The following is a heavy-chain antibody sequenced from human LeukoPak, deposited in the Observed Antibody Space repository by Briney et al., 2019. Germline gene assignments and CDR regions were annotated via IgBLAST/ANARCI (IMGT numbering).Heavy chain of an antibody. CDR2: ISSSGSTI. CDR3: ARVYGSGNGYLDY. V-gene: IGHV3-11*01. CDR1: GFTFSNAW. J-gene: IGHJ4*02. D-gene: IGHD3-10*01. Sequence: GGSLRLSCAASGFTFSNAWMSWVRQAPGKGLEWVSYISSSGSTIYYADSVKGRFTISRDNAKNSLYLQMNSLRAEDTAVYYCARVYGSGNGYLDYWGQGTLVTVSS.